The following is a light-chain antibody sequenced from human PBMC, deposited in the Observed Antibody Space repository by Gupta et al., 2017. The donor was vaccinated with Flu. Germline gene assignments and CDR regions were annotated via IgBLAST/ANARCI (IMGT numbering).Light chain of an antibody. CDR2: DVN. V-gene: IGLV2-11*01. CDR1: SSDVGAYDY. Sequence: QSALTQPRSVSGSPGQSVAISCTGTSSDVGAYDYVSWYQQPPGQAPKLIIYDVNKRPSEVPYRFAGANSGNTASLTIAGGEADDEYYYHCNSNGASKVIGGGTRLTVL. CDR3: NSNGASKV. J-gene: IGLJ2*01.